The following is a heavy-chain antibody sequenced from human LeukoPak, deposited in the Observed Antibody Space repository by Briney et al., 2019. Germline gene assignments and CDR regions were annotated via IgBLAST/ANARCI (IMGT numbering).Heavy chain of an antibody. J-gene: IGHJ3*02. D-gene: IGHD6-6*01. CDR1: GYTFTSYA. V-gene: IGHV1-3*01. Sequence: GASVKVSCKASGYTFTSYAMHWVRQAPGQRLEWMGWINAGNGNTKYSQKFQGRVTMTRDTSTSTVYMELSSLRSEDTAVYYCARESSSSAHDAFDIWGQGTMVTVSS. CDR2: INAGNGNT. CDR3: ARESSSSAHDAFDI.